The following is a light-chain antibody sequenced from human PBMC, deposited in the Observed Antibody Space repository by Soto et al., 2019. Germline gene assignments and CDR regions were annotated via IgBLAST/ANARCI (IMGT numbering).Light chain of an antibody. V-gene: IGKV3-11*01. CDR1: QSVRTY. J-gene: IGKJ4*01. CDR3: QQRSSWPLT. Sequence: DIVLTQSPVTLSLSPGDRATLSCRASQSVRTYLAWYQQKPGQAPRLLIHDVSDRATGIPARFSGSGSGTDFTLTISSLEPEDFAVYYCQQRSSWPLTFGGGTKVDI. CDR2: DVS.